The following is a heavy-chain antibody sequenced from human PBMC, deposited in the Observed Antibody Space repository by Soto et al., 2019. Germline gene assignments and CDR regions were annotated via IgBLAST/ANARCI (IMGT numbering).Heavy chain of an antibody. J-gene: IGHJ6*02. V-gene: IGHV3-21*01. CDR3: ARDLRSCVISICYANGYYYYGMNV. D-gene: IGHD2-2*01. CDR2: ISSSGSYI. Sequence: GGSLRLSCAASGFTFGRYSMNWVRQAPGKGLEWVSSISSSGSYIYYADSVKGRFTISRDNAKNSVSLQMNSLRAEDTALYYCARDLRSCVISICYANGYYYYGMNVWGQGTTVTVSS. CDR1: GFTFGRYS.